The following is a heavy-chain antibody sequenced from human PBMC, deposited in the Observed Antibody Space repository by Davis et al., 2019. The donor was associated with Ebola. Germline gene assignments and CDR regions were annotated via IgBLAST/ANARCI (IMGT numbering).Heavy chain of an antibody. V-gene: IGHV4-30-4*01. CDR3: ARCSTTGTTGVDY. D-gene: IGHD1-1*01. J-gene: IGHJ4*02. CDR2: ISYSGST. Sequence: MPSETLSLTCTVSGGSISSGDYYWNWIRQPPGKGLEWIGYISYSGSTYYNPSLKSRVTISVDTSKNQFSLKLSSVTAADTAVYYCARCSTTGTTGVDYWGQGTLVTVSS. CDR1: GGSISSGDYY.